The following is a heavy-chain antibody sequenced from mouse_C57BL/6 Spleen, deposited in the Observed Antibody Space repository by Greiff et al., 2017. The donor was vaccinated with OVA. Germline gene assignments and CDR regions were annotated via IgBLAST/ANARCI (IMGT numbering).Heavy chain of an antibody. D-gene: IGHD2-4*01. Sequence: EVHLVESGPGLVKPSQSLSLTCSVTGYSITSGYYWNWIRQFPGNKLEWMGYISYDGSNNYNPSLKNRISITRDTSKNQFFLKLNSVTTEDTATYYCARGDSAWFAYWGQGTLVTVSA. CDR1: GYSITSGYY. CDR2: ISYDGSN. J-gene: IGHJ3*01. CDR3: ARGDSAWFAY. V-gene: IGHV3-6*01.